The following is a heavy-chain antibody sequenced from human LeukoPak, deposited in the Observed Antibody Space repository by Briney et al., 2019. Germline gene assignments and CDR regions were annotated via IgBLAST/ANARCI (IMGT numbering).Heavy chain of an antibody. V-gene: IGHV3-7*01. CDR3: ARGRGYSYGSLFDY. Sequence: GGSLRLSCAASGFTFSSYWVSWVRQAPGKGLEWVANIKQDGSEKYYVDSVKGRFTISRDNAKNSLYLQMNSLRAEDTAVYYCARGRGYSYGSLFDYWGQGTLVTVSS. D-gene: IGHD5-18*01. J-gene: IGHJ4*02. CDR1: GFTFSSYW. CDR2: IKQDGSEK.